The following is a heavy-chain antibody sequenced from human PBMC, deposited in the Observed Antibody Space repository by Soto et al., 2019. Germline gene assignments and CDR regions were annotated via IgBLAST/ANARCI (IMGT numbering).Heavy chain of an antibody. J-gene: IGHJ1*01. CDR1: GFTFSSYG. CDR3: AKPLGYCSGGSCLTMEYFQH. CDR2: ISYDGSNK. D-gene: IGHD2-15*01. Sequence: QVQLVESGGGVVQPGRSLRLSCAASGFTFSSYGMHWVRQAPGKGLEWVAVISYDGSNKYYADSVKGRFTISRDNSKNTLYLQMNSLRAEDTAVYYCAKPLGYCSGGSCLTMEYFQHWGQGTLVTVS. V-gene: IGHV3-30*18.